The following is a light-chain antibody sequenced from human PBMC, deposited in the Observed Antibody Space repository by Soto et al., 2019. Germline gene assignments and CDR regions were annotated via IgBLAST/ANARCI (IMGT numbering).Light chain of an antibody. V-gene: IGLV2-14*03. CDR3: SSYSSSITHVV. CDR1: SSDVGDFNY. Sequence: QSALTQPASVSGSPGRSVTISCNGRSSDVGDFNYVSWYQHLPGRAPKLIIYDVTNRPSGISYRFSASKSGRTASLTISGLQAEDEAGYYCSSYSSSITHVVFGGGTKVTVL. CDR2: DVT. J-gene: IGLJ2*01.